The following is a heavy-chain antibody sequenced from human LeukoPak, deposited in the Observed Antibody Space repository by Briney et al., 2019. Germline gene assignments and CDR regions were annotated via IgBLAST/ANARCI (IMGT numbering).Heavy chain of an antibody. CDR1: GFTFSSYA. CDR2: ISGSGVST. D-gene: IGHD2-2*01. Sequence: GGSLRLSCATSGFTFSSYAMSWVRQAPGKGLEWVSAISGSGVSTYYADSVKGRFTVSRDNPKNTLFLQMISLKDEDTAVYYCAKERSSSPQGWFDPWGQGTLVTVSS. V-gene: IGHV3-23*01. J-gene: IGHJ5*02. CDR3: AKERSSSPQGWFDP.